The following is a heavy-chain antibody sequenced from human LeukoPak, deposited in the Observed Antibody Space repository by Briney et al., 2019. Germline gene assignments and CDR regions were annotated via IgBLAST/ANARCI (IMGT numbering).Heavy chain of an antibody. D-gene: IGHD3-16*02. CDR3: ASHPQIVPGYFDY. Sequence: SETLSLTCTVSGGSISSYYWSWIRQPAGKGLEWIGRIYTSGSTNYNPSLKSRVTMSVDTSKNQFSLKLSSVTAADTAVYYCASHPQIVPGYFDYWAREPWSPSPQ. V-gene: IGHV4-4*07. CDR1: GGSISSYY. CDR2: IYTSGST. J-gene: IGHJ4*02.